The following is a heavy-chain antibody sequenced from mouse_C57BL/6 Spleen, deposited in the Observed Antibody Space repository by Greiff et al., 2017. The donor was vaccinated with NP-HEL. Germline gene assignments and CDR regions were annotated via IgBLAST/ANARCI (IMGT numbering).Heavy chain of an antibody. CDR1: GYAFSSSW. J-gene: IGHJ2*01. CDR2: IYPGDGDT. V-gene: IGHV1-82*01. D-gene: IGHD1-1*01. Sequence: VQLQQSGPELVKPGASVKISCKASGYAFSSSWMNWVKQRPGKGLEWIGRIYPGDGDTNYNGKFKGKATLTADKSSSPAYMQLSSLTSEDSAVYFCARDVYYYGSSFDYWGQGTTLTVSS. CDR3: ARDVYYYGSSFDY.